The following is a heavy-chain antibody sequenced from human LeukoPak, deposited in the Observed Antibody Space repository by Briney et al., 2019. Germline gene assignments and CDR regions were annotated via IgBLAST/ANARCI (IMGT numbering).Heavy chain of an antibody. Sequence: GGSLRLSCAASGFTFSTHAMSWVRQAPGKGLEWVSGISGSGSSTYYTDSVKGRFTISRDNSKDTLYLQMNSLRAEDAAVYYCVMVYTWPGLFDYWGQGTLVTVSS. CDR3: VMVYTWPGLFDY. J-gene: IGHJ4*02. V-gene: IGHV3-23*01. CDR1: GFTFSTHA. D-gene: IGHD2-8*01. CDR2: ISGSGSST.